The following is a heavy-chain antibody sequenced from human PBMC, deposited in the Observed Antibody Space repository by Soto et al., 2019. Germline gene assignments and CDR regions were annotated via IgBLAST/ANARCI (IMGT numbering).Heavy chain of an antibody. D-gene: IGHD3-10*02. CDR3: ARLCFSYGVDV. V-gene: IGHV4-4*02. CDR2: IYHGGST. CDR1: GGSISSANW. Sequence: SETLSLTCAVSGGSISSANWWTWVRQPPGKGLEWIGEIYHGGSTSYNPSLKSRVTLSLDKFKNHFSLNLTSVTAADTAVYYCARLCFSYGVDVWGQGTTVTVSS. J-gene: IGHJ6*02.